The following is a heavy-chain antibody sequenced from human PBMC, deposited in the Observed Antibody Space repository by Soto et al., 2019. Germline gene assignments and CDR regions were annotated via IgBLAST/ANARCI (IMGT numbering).Heavy chain of an antibody. V-gene: IGHV5-10-1*01. CDR2: IDPSDSYT. Sequence: EVQLVQSGAEVKKPGESLRISCKGSGYSFTSYWVTWVRQMPGKGLEWMGRIDPSDSYTNYNPPFQGHVTISVDRSISTAYLQWSSLKASATAMYYCARLYRGNSGMDVWGQGTTVTVSS. D-gene: IGHD2-15*01. CDR1: GYSFTSYW. J-gene: IGHJ6*02. CDR3: ARLYRGNSGMDV.